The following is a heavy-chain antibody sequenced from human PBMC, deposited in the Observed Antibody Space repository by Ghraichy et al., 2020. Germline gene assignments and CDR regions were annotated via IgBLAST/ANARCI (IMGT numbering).Heavy chain of an antibody. CDR3: AKSVSWGGVYDS. V-gene: IGHV4-59*01. J-gene: IGHJ4*02. Sequence: SETLSLTCAVSGDSMNSSYWTWIRQPPGKGLEFVGNVFYSGITTYNSSLKSRVTISVDTSKKFFSLNLNSVTAADTAVYYCAKSVSWGGVYDSWGQGTLVTVSS. CDR1: GDSMNSSY. CDR2: VFYSGIT. D-gene: IGHD2-21*01.